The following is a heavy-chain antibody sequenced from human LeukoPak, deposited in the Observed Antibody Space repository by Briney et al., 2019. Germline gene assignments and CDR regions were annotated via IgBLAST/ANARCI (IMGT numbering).Heavy chain of an antibody. Sequence: PGGSLRLSCAASGFTFDDYGMSWVRQAPGKGLEWVSGINWNGGSTGYADSVKSRFTISRDNAKNSLYLQMNSLRAEDTALYYCARNSSSWYPVSGSDGYDIWGQGTMVTVSS. J-gene: IGHJ3*02. D-gene: IGHD6-13*01. CDR1: GFTFDDYG. CDR3: ARNSSSWYPVSGSDGYDI. CDR2: INWNGGST. V-gene: IGHV3-20*04.